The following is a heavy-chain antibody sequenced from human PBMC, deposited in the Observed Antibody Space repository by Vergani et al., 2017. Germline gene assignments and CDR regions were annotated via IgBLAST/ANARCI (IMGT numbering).Heavy chain of an antibody. Sequence: QVQLVESGGGVVQPGRSLRLSCAASGFTFSSYAMHWVRQAPGKGLEWVAVISYDGSNKYYADSVKGRFTISRDNSKNTLYLQMNSLRDEDTAVYYCARDPSVSMGAFDIWGQGTMVTVAS. CDR3: ARDPSVSMGAFDI. J-gene: IGHJ3*02. D-gene: IGHD2-8*01. CDR2: ISYDGSNK. V-gene: IGHV3-30*04. CDR1: GFTFSSYA.